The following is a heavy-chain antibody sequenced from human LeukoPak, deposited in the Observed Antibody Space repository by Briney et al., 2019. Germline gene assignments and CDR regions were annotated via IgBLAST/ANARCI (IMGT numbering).Heavy chain of an antibody. D-gene: IGHD3-3*01. J-gene: IGHJ5*02. Sequence: GASVKVSCKASGFTFTSSAVQWVRQARGQRLEWIGWIVVGSGNTNYAQKFQERVTITRDMSTSTAYMELRSLRSDDTAVYYCARVDDFWSGYLGPRSNWFDPWGQGTLVTVSS. CDR2: IVVGSGNT. V-gene: IGHV1-58*01. CDR1: GFTFTSSA. CDR3: ARVDDFWSGYLGPRSNWFDP.